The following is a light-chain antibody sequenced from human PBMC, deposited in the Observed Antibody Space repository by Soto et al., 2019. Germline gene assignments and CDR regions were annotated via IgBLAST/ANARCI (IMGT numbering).Light chain of an antibody. CDR1: SSDVGGYNF. CDR3: SSYGGSNIVV. CDR2: EVS. V-gene: IGLV2-8*01. J-gene: IGLJ2*01. Sequence: QSALTQPPSASGSPGQSVTISCTGTSSDVGGYNFVSWYQQHPGKAPKLMIYEVSERPSGVPDRFSGSKSGNAASLTVSGLQAEDEADDYCSSYGGSNIVVFGGGTKLTVL.